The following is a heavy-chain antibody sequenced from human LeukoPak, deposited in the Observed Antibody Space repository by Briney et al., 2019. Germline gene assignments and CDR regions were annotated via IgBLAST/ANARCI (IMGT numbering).Heavy chain of an antibody. Sequence: PGGSLRLSCAASGFTFSSYGMHWVRQAPGKGLEWVAVISYDGSNKYYADSVKGRFTISRDNSKNTLYLQMNSLRAEDTAVYYCAKDQGYTVTIHTLFDYWGQGTLVTVSS. J-gene: IGHJ4*02. CDR1: GFTFSSYG. V-gene: IGHV3-30*18. CDR2: ISYDGSNK. CDR3: AKDQGYTVTIHTLFDY. D-gene: IGHD4-17*01.